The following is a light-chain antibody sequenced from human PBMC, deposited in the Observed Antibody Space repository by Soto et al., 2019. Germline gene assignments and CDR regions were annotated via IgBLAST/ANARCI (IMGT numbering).Light chain of an antibody. J-gene: IGKJ1*01. Sequence: DIQMTQSPSTLSASVGDRVTITCRASQSVDTCLAWYQQKPGKAPHLLIYKASSLEAGVPSRFSRSGSVTQFTLTISSLQPDDFATYYCQQYYRYPWTFGQGTKVEI. CDR1: QSVDTC. CDR3: QQYYRYPWT. CDR2: KAS. V-gene: IGKV1-5*03.